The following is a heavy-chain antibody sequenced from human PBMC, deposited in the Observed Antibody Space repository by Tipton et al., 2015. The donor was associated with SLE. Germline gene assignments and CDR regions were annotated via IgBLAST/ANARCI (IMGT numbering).Heavy chain of an antibody. CDR1: GGSFSGYS. CDR3: ARDGRGYCDNSGCSEYNWFDP. D-gene: IGHD2-15*01. CDR2: TNPSGNT. V-gene: IGHV4-34*01. J-gene: IGHJ5*02. Sequence: TLSLTCAVYGGSFSGYSWSWIRQPPGKGLEWIGQTNPSGNTNYNPSLKSRVTISVDTSNNQLSLKLTSVTAADTAVYYCARDGRGYCDNSGCSEYNWFDPWGQGTLVTVSS.